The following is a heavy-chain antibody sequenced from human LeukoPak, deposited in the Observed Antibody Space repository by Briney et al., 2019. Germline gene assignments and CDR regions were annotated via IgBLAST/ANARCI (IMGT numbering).Heavy chain of an antibody. D-gene: IGHD3-22*01. CDR1: GGSISSGDYY. CDR2: IYYSGST. V-gene: IGHV4-30-4*01. CDR3: ARAPYYYDSSGHIGYFDY. Sequence: SETLSLTCTVSGGSISSGDYYWSWIRQPPGKGLECIGYIYYSGSTYYNPSLKSRVTISVDTSKNQFSLKLSSVTAADTAVYYCARAPYYYDSSGHIGYFDYWGQGTLVTVPS. J-gene: IGHJ4*02.